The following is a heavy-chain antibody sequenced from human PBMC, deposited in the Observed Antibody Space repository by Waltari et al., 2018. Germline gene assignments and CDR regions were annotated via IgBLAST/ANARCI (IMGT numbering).Heavy chain of an antibody. V-gene: IGHV3-53*01. CDR3: ARGHRGSRPL. CDR2: IYSGGSA. J-gene: IGHJ4*02. D-gene: IGHD3-10*01. Sequence: EVRLVESGGGLVQPGGSLRLSCAASGFPVSSDSMNWLRQAPGKGLELVSVIYSGGSANYTDSVKGRFIVSRDNSRNTLYLQMNGLRADDTAIYYCARGHRGSRPLWGQGTLVTVSS. CDR1: GFPVSSDS.